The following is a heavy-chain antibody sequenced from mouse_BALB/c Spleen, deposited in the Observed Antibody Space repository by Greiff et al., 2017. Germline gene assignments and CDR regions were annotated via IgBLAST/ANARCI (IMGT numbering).Heavy chain of an antibody. Sequence: DVQLQESGPSLVKPSQTLSLTCSVTGDSITSGYWNWIRKFPGNKLEYMGYISYSGSTYYNPSLKSRISNTRDTSKNQYYLQLNSVTTEDTATYYCAEEGDGPPLRFAYWGQGTLVTVSA. CDR1: GDSITSGY. D-gene: IGHD1-2*01. CDR2: ISYSGST. J-gene: IGHJ3*01. CDR3: AEEGDGPPLRFAY. V-gene: IGHV3-8*02.